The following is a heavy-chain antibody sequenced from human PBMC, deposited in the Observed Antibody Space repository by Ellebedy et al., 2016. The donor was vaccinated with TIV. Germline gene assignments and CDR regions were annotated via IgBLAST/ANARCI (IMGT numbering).Heavy chain of an antibody. V-gene: IGHV4-39*07. CDR1: GGSIRNSDYY. CDR3: ARDPALPRGRFDT. Sequence: MPSETLSLTCTVSGGSIRNSDYYWDWIRQPPGKGLEWIGSIYYSGRTYYNPSLKSRVTISVDTSKNQFSLNLSSVTAADTAVYYCARDPALPRGRFDTWGQGTLVTVSS. J-gene: IGHJ5*02. CDR2: IYYSGRT.